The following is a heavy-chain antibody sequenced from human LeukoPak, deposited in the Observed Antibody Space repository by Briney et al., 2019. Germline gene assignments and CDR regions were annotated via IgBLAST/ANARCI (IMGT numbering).Heavy chain of an antibody. V-gene: IGHV1-69*05. CDR3: ARGRLVGTGPTGDY. J-gene: IGHJ4*02. D-gene: IGHD1/OR15-1a*01. CDR1: GGTFSSYA. Sequence: GASVKVSCKASGGTFSSYAISWVRQAPGQGLEWMGGIIPIFGTANYAQKFQGRVTITTDESTGTAYMELSSLRSEDTAVYYCARGRLVGTGPTGDYWGQGTLVTVSS. CDR2: IIPIFGTA.